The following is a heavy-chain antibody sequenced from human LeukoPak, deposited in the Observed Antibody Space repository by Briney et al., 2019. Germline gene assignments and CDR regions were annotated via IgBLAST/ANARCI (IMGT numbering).Heavy chain of an antibody. Sequence: ASAKVSCKASGYTFTSNYMYWVRQAPGQGLEWMGIINPSGGTTRYAQKFQGRVTMTRDTSTSTLYMELSSLRSEDTAVYYCTRGVGVTIFGVGGQAFDIWGQGTMVTVSS. J-gene: IGHJ3*02. D-gene: IGHD3-3*01. CDR3: TRGVGVTIFGVGGQAFDI. CDR2: INPSGGTT. CDR1: GYTFTSNY. V-gene: IGHV1-46*03.